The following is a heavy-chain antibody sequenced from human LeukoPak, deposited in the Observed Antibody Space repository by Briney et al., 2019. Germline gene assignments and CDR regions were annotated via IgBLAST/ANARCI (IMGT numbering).Heavy chain of an antibody. J-gene: IGHJ4*02. CDR1: GGSFGGYY. Sequence: SETLSLTCAVYGGSFGGYYWSWIRQPPGKGLEWIGEINHSGSTNYNPSLKSRVTISVDTSKNQFSLKLSSVTAADTAVYYCATGFRPYYYGSGSYFYWGQGTLVTVSS. V-gene: IGHV4-34*01. CDR2: INHSGST. D-gene: IGHD3-10*01. CDR3: ATGFRPYYYGSGSYFY.